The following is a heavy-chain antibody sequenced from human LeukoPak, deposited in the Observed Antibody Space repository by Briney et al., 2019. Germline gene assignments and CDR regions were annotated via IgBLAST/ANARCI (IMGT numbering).Heavy chain of an antibody. CDR1: GFTFSSYG. CDR2: ISYDGSDK. D-gene: IGHD3-22*01. J-gene: IGHJ4*02. CDR3: AKSHHYYDSSGYYSTGFDY. Sequence: GGSLRLSCAASGFTFSSYGVHWVRQAPGKGLEWVAVISYDGSDKSYADSVKGRFTISGDNSKNTLFLQMNSLRAEDTAVYYCAKSHHYYDSSGYYSTGFDYWGQGTLVTVSS. V-gene: IGHV3-30*18.